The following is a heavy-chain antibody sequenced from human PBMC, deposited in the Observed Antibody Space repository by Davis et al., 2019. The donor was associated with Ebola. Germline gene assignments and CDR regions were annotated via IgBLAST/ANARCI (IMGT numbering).Heavy chain of an antibody. CDR1: GFTFDDYA. D-gene: IGHD1-26*01. V-gene: IGHV3-43*02. J-gene: IGHJ6*02. Sequence: PGGSLRLSCAASGFTFDDYAMHWVRQAPGKGLEWVSLISGDGNNKYYADSVKGRFTISRDNSKNSLYLQMNSLRTEDTALYYCAKNLGAAIQYHYYNYGMDVWGQGTTVTVSS. CDR2: ISGDGNNK. CDR3: AKNLGAAIQYHYYNYGMDV.